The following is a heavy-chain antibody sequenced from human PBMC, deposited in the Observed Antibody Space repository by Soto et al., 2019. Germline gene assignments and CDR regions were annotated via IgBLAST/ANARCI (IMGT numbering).Heavy chain of an antibody. CDR3: ARDSNSLDP. CDR2: IFHTGDT. CDR1: TYSISSGFF. Sequence: SETLSLTCSVSTYSISSGFFGRWIRQPPRKGLEWIGSIFHTGDTYYNPSLKSRMTMSVDTSKNQFSLKLTSRTTADTAVYYCARDSNSLDPWGQGTVVTVSS. J-gene: IGHJ5*02. V-gene: IGHV4-38-2*02.